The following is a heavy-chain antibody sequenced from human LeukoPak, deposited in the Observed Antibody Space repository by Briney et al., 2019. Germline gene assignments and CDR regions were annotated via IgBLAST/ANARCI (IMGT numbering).Heavy chain of an antibody. CDR2: ISGSGGST. CDR1: GFTFSSYA. V-gene: IGHV3-23*01. J-gene: IGHJ5*02. D-gene: IGHD2-21*02. CDR3: AKDRRRPCGGDCYNGPHFDP. Sequence: PGGSLRLSCAASGFTFSSYAMSWVRQAPGKGLEWVSAISGSGGSTYYADSVKGRFTISRDNSKNTLYLQMNSLRAEDTAVYYCAKDRRRPCGGDCYNGPHFDPWGQGTLVTVSS.